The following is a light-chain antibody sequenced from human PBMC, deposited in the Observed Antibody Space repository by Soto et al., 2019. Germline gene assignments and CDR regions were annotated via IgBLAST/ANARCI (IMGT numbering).Light chain of an antibody. J-gene: IGKJ1*01. CDR2: GAS. CDR1: QSVSSN. Sequence: EIVMTQSPATLSVSPGERATLSCRASQSVSSNLAWYLQKPGQAPRLLIYGASTRATGIPARFSGSGSGTEFTLTISSLQSEDFAVYYCQQYNNWPRTFGQGTK. CDR3: QQYNNWPRT. V-gene: IGKV3-15*01.